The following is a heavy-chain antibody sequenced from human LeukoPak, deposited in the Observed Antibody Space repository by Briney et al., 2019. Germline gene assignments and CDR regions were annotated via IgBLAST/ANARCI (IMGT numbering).Heavy chain of an antibody. CDR3: AKYDGSAYDY. D-gene: IGHD3-22*01. Sequence: GGSLRLSCTASGFTFRSYWMHWVRQAPEKGLVWVSRISSSGGSTYCADSVKGRFTMSRDNSKNTLYLQMNSLRAEDTAVYYCAKYDGSAYDYWGQGTLVTVSS. V-gene: IGHV3-23*01. J-gene: IGHJ4*02. CDR2: ISSSGGST. CDR1: GFTFRSYW.